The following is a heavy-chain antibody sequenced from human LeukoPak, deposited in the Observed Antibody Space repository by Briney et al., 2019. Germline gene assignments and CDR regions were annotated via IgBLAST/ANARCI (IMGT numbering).Heavy chain of an antibody. J-gene: IGHJ4*02. CDR1: GGSISSHY. CDR3: ARVSGMVASLSFDY. CDR2: IYYSGST. D-gene: IGHD2-8*01. V-gene: IGHV4-59*11. Sequence: PSETLSLTCTVSGGSISSHYWSWIRQPPGKGLEWIGCIYYSGSTNYNPSLKSRVTISVDTSKNQFSLKLSSVTAADTAVYYCARVSGMVASLSFDYWGQGTLVTVSS.